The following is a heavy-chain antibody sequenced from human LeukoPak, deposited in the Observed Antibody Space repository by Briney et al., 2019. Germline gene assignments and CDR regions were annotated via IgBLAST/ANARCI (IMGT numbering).Heavy chain of an antibody. V-gene: IGHV4-34*01. CDR3: ARRGDYVWGSYRSNWFDP. CDR2: INHSGST. J-gene: IGHJ5*02. CDR1: GGSFSGYY. Sequence: SETLSLTCAVYGGSFSGYYWSWIRQPPGKGLEWIGEINHSGSTNYNPSLKSRVTISVDTCKNQFSLKLSSVTAADTAVYYCARRGDYVWGSYRSNWFDPWGQGTLVTVSS. D-gene: IGHD3-16*02.